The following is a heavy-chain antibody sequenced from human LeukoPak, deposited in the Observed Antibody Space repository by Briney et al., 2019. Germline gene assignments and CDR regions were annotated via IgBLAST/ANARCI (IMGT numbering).Heavy chain of an antibody. CDR2: IYHSGST. V-gene: IGHV4-30-2*01. CDR1: GGSISSGGYS. J-gene: IGHJ4*02. Sequence: PSQTLSLTCAVSGGSISSGGYSWSWIRQPPGKGLEWIGNIYHSGSTYYNPSLKSRVTISVDTPKNQFSLKLSSVTAADTAVYYCARDLTTGVDYWGQGTLVTVSS. D-gene: IGHD4-11*01. CDR3: ARDLTTGVDY.